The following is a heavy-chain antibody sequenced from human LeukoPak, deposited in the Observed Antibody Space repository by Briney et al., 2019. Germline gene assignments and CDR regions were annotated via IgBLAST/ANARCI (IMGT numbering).Heavy chain of an antibody. V-gene: IGHV1-69*05. CDR1: GGTFSSYA. CDR3: ARGYSGYDYLFY. D-gene: IGHD5-12*01. J-gene: IGHJ4*02. CDR2: IIPIFGTA. Sequence: GASVKVSCKASGGTFSSYAISWVRQAPGQGLEWMGGIIPIFGTANYAQKFQGRVTITTDESTSTAYMELSSLRSEDTAVYYCARGYSGYDYLFYWGQGTLVTVSS.